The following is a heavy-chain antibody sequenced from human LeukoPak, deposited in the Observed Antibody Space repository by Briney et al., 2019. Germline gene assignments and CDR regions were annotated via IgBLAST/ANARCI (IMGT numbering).Heavy chain of an antibody. J-gene: IGHJ4*02. CDR1: GGSISGYY. Sequence: SETLSLTCTVSGGSISGYYWSWIRQPPGKGLEWIGEINHSGSTNYNPSLKSRVTISVDTSKNQFSLKLSSVTAADTAVYYCARETTVSPNFDYWGQGTLVTVSS. V-gene: IGHV4-34*01. CDR2: INHSGST. D-gene: IGHD4-17*01. CDR3: ARETTVSPNFDY.